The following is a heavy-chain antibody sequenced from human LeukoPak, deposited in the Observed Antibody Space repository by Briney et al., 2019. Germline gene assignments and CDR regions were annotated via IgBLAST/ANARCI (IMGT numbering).Heavy chain of an antibody. V-gene: IGHV1-18*01. J-gene: IGHJ6*02. CDR1: GYTFTNYG. D-gene: IGHD2-2*01. CDR3: AREGYCSSTSCYVYYYGMDV. Sequence: ASVKVSCKASGYTFTNYGISWVRQAPGQGLEWMGWISTYNGNTDYAQKLQGRVTMTTDTSTSTAYMELRSLRSDDTAVYYCAREGYCSSTSCYVYYYGMDVWGQGTTVTVSS. CDR2: ISTYNGNT.